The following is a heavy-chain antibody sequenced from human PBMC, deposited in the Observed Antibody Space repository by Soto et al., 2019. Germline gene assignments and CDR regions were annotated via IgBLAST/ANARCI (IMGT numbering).Heavy chain of an antibody. D-gene: IGHD6-19*01. V-gene: IGHV2-26*02. J-gene: IGHJ2*01. CDR2: IFPNDEK. CDR3: ARIWRSSGGVNYFDL. CDR1: GFSLSDGRGG. Sequence: TLKESGPVLVKPTETLTLTCTVSGFSLSDGRGGVSWIRQPPGKALECLAHIFPNDEKSYSTSLKSRLTISKHTSASQVVLIMTNMDPVDTATYYCARIWRSSGGVNYFDLWGRGTLVTVSS.